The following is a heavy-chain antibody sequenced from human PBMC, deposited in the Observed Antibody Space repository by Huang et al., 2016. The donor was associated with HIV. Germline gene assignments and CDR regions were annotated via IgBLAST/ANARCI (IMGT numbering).Heavy chain of an antibody. CDR3: ATGFDVFFDF. J-gene: IGHJ4*02. D-gene: IGHD3-9*01. CDR2: FDPEIGET. V-gene: IGHV1-24*01. CDR1: EYTLTELS. Sequence: QVQLVQSRAEVKKPGASVKVSCKVSEYTLTELSRHWVRQPPGKGLEWMGGFDPEIGETIAEQKFQGRVTMTEDTSTETAFMELSGLRPEDTAVYYCATGFDVFFDFWGQGTLVTVSS.